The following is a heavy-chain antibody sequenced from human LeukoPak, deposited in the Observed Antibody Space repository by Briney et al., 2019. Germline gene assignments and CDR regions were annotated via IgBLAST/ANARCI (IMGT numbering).Heavy chain of an antibody. D-gene: IGHD3-22*01. Sequence: XVMNWVXQAPGKGLEWVSGISGSSGSIYHADSVKGRFTISRDNSKNTLYLQMNSLRAEDTAIYYCARAMMVVANLWGVLDFWGQGALVTVSS. J-gene: IGHJ4*02. CDR3: ARAMMVVANLWGVLDF. CDR1: XV. V-gene: IGHV3-23*01. CDR2: ISGSSGSI.